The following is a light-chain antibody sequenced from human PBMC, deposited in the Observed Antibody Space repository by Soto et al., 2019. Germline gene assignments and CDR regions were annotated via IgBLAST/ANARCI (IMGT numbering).Light chain of an antibody. Sequence: QSVLTQPASVSGSPGQSITISCTGTSSDVGAYKYVPWYQQHPGKAPKLIIYGVSNRPSGVSNRFSGSKSGNTAFLTISGLQPEDEADYYCSSFTGTTTLDVFGTGTRSPS. V-gene: IGLV2-14*03. J-gene: IGLJ1*01. CDR3: SSFTGTTTLDV. CDR2: GVS. CDR1: SSDVGAYKY.